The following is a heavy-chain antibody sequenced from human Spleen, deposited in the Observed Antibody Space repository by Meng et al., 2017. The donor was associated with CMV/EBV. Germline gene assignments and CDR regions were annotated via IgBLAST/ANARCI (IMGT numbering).Heavy chain of an antibody. V-gene: IGHV3-30*02. CDR1: GFSLRTYG. D-gene: IGHD6-13*01. CDR3: AKDMLVAAADNGGRHYYYGMDV. CDR2: IRYDGSNK. J-gene: IGHJ6*02. Sequence: GESLKISCAASGFSLRTYGMHWVRQAPGKGLEWVAFIRYDGSNKYYADSVKGRFTVSKDNFKNTLYMQMNSLRAEDTAVYYCAKDMLVAAADNGGRHYYYGMDVWGQGTTVTVSS.